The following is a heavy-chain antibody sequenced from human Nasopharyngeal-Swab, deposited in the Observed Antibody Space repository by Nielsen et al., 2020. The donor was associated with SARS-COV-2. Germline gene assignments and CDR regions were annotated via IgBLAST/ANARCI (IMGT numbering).Heavy chain of an antibody. D-gene: IGHD3-9*01. J-gene: IGHJ4*02. CDR2: MSYSGNT. V-gene: IGHV4-59*11. CDR3: ARYTTDWVSFDY. Sequence: SETLSLTCTVSGGSITRHYWTWIRQSPGKGLEWIGSMSYSGNTNYNPSLKSRVSISGDTSKNQFSLKVSSVTAADTAMYYCARYTTDWVSFDYWGQGTLVTVSS. CDR1: GGSITRHY.